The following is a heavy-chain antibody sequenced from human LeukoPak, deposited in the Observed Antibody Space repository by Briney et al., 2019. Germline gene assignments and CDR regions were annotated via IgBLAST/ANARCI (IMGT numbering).Heavy chain of an antibody. D-gene: IGHD6-13*01. CDR1: GFTFSSYG. CDR2: ISYDGSNK. V-gene: IGHV3-30*18. CDR3: AKTVAGEFDY. Sequence: PGGSLRLSCAASGFTFSSYGMYWVCQAPGKGLEWVAVISYDGSNKYYADSVKGRFTISRDNSKNTLYLQMNSLRAEDTAVYYCAKTVAGEFDYWAREPWSPSPQ. J-gene: IGHJ4*02.